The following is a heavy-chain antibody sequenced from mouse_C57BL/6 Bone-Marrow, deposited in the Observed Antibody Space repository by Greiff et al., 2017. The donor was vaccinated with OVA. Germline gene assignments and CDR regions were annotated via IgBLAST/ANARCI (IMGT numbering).Heavy chain of an antibody. CDR1: GYTFTDYE. CDR3: RYCGSSYSY. Sequence: QVQLQQSGAELVRPGASVTLSCKASGYTFTDYEMHWVKQTPVHGLEWIGAIDPETGGTAYNQKFKGKAILTADDSSSTAYMELRSLTSADSAVYYSRYCGSSYSYWGQGTTLTVSS. V-gene: IGHV1-15*01. D-gene: IGHD1-1*01. J-gene: IGHJ2*01. CDR2: IDPETGGT.